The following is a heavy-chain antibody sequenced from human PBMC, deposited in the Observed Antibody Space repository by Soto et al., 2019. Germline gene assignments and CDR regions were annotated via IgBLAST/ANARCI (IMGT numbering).Heavy chain of an antibody. CDR1: GDSVSRDSTA. V-gene: IGHV6-1*01. CDR3: ARSDQWLLY. CDR2: TYYKSKWVY. D-gene: IGHD6-19*01. J-gene: IGHJ4*02. Sequence: WPTLSLPCDISGDSVSRDSTAWNWIRPSPSRGLEWLGRTYYKSKWVYNYAGTVRSRTAIKSTTTKNHFSLQLKYVSTEARAVYFSARSDQWLLYWGQGASVTRSS.